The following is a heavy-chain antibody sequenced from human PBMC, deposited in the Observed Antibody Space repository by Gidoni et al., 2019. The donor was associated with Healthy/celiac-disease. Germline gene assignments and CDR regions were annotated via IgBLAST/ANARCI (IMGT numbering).Heavy chain of an antibody. CDR3: ARGGPAGFFDY. Sequence: STNYNPSLKSRVTISVDTSKNQFSLKLSSVTAADTAVYYCARGGPAGFFDYWGQGTLVTVSS. V-gene: IGHV4-59*09. J-gene: IGHJ4*02. D-gene: IGHD3-10*01. CDR2: ST.